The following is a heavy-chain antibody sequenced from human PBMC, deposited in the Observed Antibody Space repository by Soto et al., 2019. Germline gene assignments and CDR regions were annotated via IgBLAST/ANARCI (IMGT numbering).Heavy chain of an antibody. V-gene: IGHV4-39*01. CDR3: ARHTRNQFDP. CDR1: GDSMTSSSYY. J-gene: IGHJ5*02. Sequence: QLQLQESGPGLVKPSETLSLTCTVSGDSMTSSSYYWGWIRQPPGKGLEWVGSIYYSERTSYNSGTTYYSPSLKSRVAISGDTSKGQISLKLSSVTAADTAVYYCARHTRNQFDPWGQGTLVTVSS. CDR2: IYYSERTSYNSGTT.